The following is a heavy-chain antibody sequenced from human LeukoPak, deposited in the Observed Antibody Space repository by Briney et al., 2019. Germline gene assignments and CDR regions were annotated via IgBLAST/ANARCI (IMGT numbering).Heavy chain of an antibody. V-gene: IGHV3-20*04. D-gene: IGHD4-17*01. CDR3: ARGYGDYLY. Sequence: PGGSLRLSCGASGFTFEDYGMAWVRQAPGKELGWVSAINWDGGSAGYADSVKGRFTISRDNAKKSLYLQMNSLRAEDTAFYYCARGYGDYLYWGQGTLVTVSS. J-gene: IGHJ4*02. CDR2: INWDGGSA. CDR1: GFTFEDYG.